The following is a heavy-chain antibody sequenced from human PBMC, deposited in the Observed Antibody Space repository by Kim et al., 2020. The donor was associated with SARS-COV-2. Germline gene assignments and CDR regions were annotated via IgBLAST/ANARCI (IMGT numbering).Heavy chain of an antibody. Sequence: IIYADSVEGRFTISRDNARNSVYLHMNSLRVDDTAIYYCARGWFGQVGDYWGQGARVTVSS. CDR2: I. CDR3: ARGWFGQVGDY. D-gene: IGHD3-10*01. J-gene: IGHJ4*02. V-gene: IGHV3-21*01.